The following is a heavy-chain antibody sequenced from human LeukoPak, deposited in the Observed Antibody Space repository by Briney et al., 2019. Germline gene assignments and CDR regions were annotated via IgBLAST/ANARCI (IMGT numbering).Heavy chain of an antibody. CDR2: ISSSSSTI. D-gene: IGHD1-26*01. Sequence: PGGSLRLSCAASGFTFSSYSMNWVRQAPGKGLEWVSHISSSSSTIYYAGSVKGRFTISRDNAKNSLFLQMNSLRAEDTAVYYCARSRGSSGSYPFDYWGQGTLVTASS. CDR3: ARSRGSSGSYPFDY. J-gene: IGHJ4*02. V-gene: IGHV3-48*01. CDR1: GFTFSSYS.